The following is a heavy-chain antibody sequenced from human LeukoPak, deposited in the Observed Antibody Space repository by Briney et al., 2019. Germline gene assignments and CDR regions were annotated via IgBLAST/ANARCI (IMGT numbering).Heavy chain of an antibody. V-gene: IGHV3-21*01. D-gene: IGHD6-19*01. CDR3: ARASISGGWYPEVDH. Sequence: PGGSLRLSCAASGFTFSSYSMNWVRQAPGKGLEWVSSISSSSSYIYYADSVKGRFTISRDNAKNSLYLQMNSLRAEDTAVYYCARASISGGWYPEVDHWGRGTLVTVSS. CDR2: ISSSSSYI. CDR1: GFTFSSYS. J-gene: IGHJ4*02.